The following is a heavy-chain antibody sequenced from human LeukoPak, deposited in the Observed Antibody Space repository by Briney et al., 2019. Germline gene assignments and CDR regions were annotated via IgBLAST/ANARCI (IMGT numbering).Heavy chain of an antibody. D-gene: IGHD2-21*01. CDR2: ISSDGDNT. Sequence: GGSLSLSFTASGFTSSSYPMHWVRHAPGTGLEYVSVISSDGDNTYYADSVKGRFTISRDNSKNPLYLQMGSLRAEDMAVYYCARAALEYCGGDCLDYWGQGTLVTVPS. CDR3: ARAALEYCGGDCLDY. CDR1: GFTSSSYP. J-gene: IGHJ4*02. V-gene: IGHV3-64*02.